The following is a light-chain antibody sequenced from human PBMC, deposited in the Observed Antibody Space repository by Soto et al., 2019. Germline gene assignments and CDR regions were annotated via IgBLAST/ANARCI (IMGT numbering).Light chain of an antibody. Sequence: SYELTQPPSVSVSPGQTASITCSGDKLGDKYACWYQQKPGQSPVLVIYQDSKQPSWVPERFSGSNSGNTATLTISWSQEMDEADYYCQGWYSSTRVVFGGGTKLTVL. CDR2: QDS. V-gene: IGLV3-1*01. CDR3: QGWYSSTRVV. CDR1: KLGDKY. J-gene: IGLJ2*01.